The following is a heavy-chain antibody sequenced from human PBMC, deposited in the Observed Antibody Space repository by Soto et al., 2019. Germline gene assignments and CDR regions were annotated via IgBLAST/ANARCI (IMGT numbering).Heavy chain of an antibody. CDR2: TSFDGSHE. Sequence: GGSLRLSCAASGFIFSDFGMSWVRQAPGKGLEWVAVTSFDGSHEYYAASAKGRFTISRDNSKNMLLLQMDNVRAEDTAVYYCAKSPSKARDYEVLAGYSGYFNSWGLGTLVTVSS. CDR3: AKSPSKARDYEVLAGYSGYFNS. J-gene: IGHJ4*02. CDR1: GFIFSDFG. V-gene: IGHV3-30*18. D-gene: IGHD3-9*01.